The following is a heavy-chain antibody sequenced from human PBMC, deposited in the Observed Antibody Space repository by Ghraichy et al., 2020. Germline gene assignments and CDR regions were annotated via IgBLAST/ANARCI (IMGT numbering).Heavy chain of an antibody. Sequence: SETLSLTCTVSGYSMSSGYYWGWIRQPPGKGLEWIGSIYHTGNTNYSPSLKSRVTISVDTSKNQFSLKLSSVTAADTAVYYCARPTVASTGGLDYWGQGILVTVSS. V-gene: IGHV4-38-2*02. CDR1: GYSMSSGYY. J-gene: IGHJ4*02. D-gene: IGHD6-19*01. CDR2: IYHTGNT. CDR3: ARPTVASTGGLDY.